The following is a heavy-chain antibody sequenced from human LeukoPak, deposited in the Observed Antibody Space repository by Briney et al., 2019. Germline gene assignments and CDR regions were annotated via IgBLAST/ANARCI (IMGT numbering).Heavy chain of an antibody. CDR3: ARGAYWGNYFDY. J-gene: IGHJ4*02. D-gene: IGHD7-27*01. V-gene: IGHV1-69*04. Sequence: SVKVSCKASGGTFSSYAFSWVRQAPGQGLEWMGRIIPILGIANYAQKFQGRVTITADKSTSTAYMELSSLRSEDTAVYYCARGAYWGNYFDYWGQGTLVTVSS. CDR2: IIPILGIA. CDR1: GGTFSSYA.